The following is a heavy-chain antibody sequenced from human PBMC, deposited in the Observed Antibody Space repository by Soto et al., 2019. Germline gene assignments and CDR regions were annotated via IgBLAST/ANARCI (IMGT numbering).Heavy chain of an antibody. Sequence: QVQLVQSGAEVKNPGASVKVSCKASGYTFTSHGISWVRQAPGQGLEWMAWISADNGDTNYAQKVLGRVTVTTDTSTSTAYMEVRSLRTEDTAVYYCVRMVRGSNFEYDYYMDVWHKGTTVTVSS. CDR1: GYTFTSHG. CDR3: VRMVRGSNFEYDYYMDV. D-gene: IGHD3-10*01. CDR2: ISADNGDT. V-gene: IGHV1-18*01. J-gene: IGHJ6*03.